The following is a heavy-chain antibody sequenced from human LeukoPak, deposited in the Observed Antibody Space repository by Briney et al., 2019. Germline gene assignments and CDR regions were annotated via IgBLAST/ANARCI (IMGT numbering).Heavy chain of an antibody. V-gene: IGHV1-18*01. CDR2: ISAYNGNT. Sequence: GASVKVSCKDSGYTFTSYGISWVRQAPGQGLEWMGWISAYNGNTNYAQKLQGRVTMTTDTSTSTAYMELRSLRSDDTAVYYCARNYYDILTGYQGFLDYWGQGTLVTVSS. CDR1: GYTFTSYG. D-gene: IGHD3-9*01. J-gene: IGHJ4*02. CDR3: ARNYYDILTGYQGFLDY.